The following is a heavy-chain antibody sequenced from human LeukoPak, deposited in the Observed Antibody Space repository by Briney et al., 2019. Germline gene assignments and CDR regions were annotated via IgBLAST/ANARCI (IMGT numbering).Heavy chain of an antibody. Sequence: GGSLRLPCAASGFTFNNYGMHWVRQAPGKGLEWVTFIRYDGSNKYYADSVKGRFTISRDNAKNSLYLQMNSLRAEDTAVYYCARDRSITYYYGSGSYYFDYWGQGTLVTVSS. J-gene: IGHJ4*02. CDR2: IRYDGSNK. CDR1: GFTFNNYG. CDR3: ARDRSITYYYGSGSYYFDY. D-gene: IGHD3-10*01. V-gene: IGHV3-30*02.